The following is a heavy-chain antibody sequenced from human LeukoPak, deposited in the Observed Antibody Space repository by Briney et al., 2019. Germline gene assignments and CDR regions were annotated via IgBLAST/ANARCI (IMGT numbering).Heavy chain of an antibody. CDR2: INRNSGGT. Sequence: ASVKVSCKASGYAFTGYYMHWVRQAPGQGLEWMGCINRNSGGTNYAQKFQGRVTMTRDTSISTAYMELSRLRSDDTAVYYCARDPGDYYGSGSYYWHYYYMDVWGKGTTVTVSS. V-gene: IGHV1-2*02. D-gene: IGHD3-10*01. CDR3: ARDPGDYYGSGSYYWHYYYMDV. J-gene: IGHJ6*03. CDR1: GYAFTGYY.